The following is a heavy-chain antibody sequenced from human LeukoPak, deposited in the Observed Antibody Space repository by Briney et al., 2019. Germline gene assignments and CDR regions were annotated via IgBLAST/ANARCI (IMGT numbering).Heavy chain of an antibody. CDR3: AKGYIIAGRQWYLDL. CDR1: GFTFSSYA. Sequence: GRSLRLSCAASGFTFSSYAMHWVRQAPGKGLEWVAVISYDGSNKYYADSVKGRFIISRDNAKDSLYLQMNSLRAEDAAVYYCAKGYIIAGRQWYLDLWGRGTLVGVSS. CDR2: ISYDGSNK. J-gene: IGHJ2*01. V-gene: IGHV3-30-3*01. D-gene: IGHD6-13*01.